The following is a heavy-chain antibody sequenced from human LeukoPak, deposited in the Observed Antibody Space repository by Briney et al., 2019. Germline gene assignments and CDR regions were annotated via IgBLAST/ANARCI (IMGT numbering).Heavy chain of an antibody. Sequence: GGSLRLSCAASGFTFSNYGMHWVRQGPGKGLEWVAFIRYDGSNKYYTDSVKGRFTISRDNSKNTLYLQMNSLRVEDTAVYYCAKAPVTSCRGAFCYPFDSWGQGTLVTVSS. V-gene: IGHV3-30*02. CDR3: AKAPVTSCRGAFCYPFDS. J-gene: IGHJ4*02. CDR2: IRYDGSNK. D-gene: IGHD2-15*01. CDR1: GFTFSNYG.